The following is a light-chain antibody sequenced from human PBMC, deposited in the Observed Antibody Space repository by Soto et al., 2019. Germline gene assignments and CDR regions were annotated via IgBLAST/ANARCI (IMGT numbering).Light chain of an antibody. CDR3: QQYNNWPLN. CDR1: QSVSSN. J-gene: IGKJ4*01. Sequence: EVVMTQSPATLSVSPGERATLSCRASQSVSSNLAWYQQKPGQAPRLLIYGASTRATGIPARFSGSGSGTEFTRTISILQSEVFAVYHCQQYNNWPLNFGGGTKVEIK. V-gene: IGKV3-15*01. CDR2: GAS.